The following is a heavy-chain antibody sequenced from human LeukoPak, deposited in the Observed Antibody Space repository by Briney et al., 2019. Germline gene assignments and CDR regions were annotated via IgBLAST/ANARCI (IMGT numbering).Heavy chain of an antibody. Sequence: GGSLRLSCTASGFTFGDYAMSWVRQAPGKGLEWVGFIRSKAYGGTTEYAASVKGRFTISRDDSKSIAYLQMNSLKTEDTAVYYCTRAGDYVWGSYRPTRRIDYWGQGTLVTVSS. CDR3: TRAGDYVWGSYRPTRRIDY. CDR2: IRSKAYGGTT. CDR1: GFTFGDYA. V-gene: IGHV3-49*04. D-gene: IGHD3-16*02. J-gene: IGHJ4*02.